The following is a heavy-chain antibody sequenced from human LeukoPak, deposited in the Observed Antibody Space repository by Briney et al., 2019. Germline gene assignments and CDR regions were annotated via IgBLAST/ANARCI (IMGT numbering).Heavy chain of an antibody. J-gene: IGHJ4*02. CDR2: INAGNGNT. D-gene: IGHD6-19*01. CDR1: GYTFTSYA. V-gene: IGHV1-3*01. Sequence: ASVKVSCKASGYTFTSYAMHWVRQAPGQGLEWMGWINAGNGNTKYSQKFQGRVTITRDTSASTAYMELSSLRSEDTAVYYCARVAYSSGWYFFDYWGQGTLVTVSS. CDR3: ARVAYSSGWYFFDY.